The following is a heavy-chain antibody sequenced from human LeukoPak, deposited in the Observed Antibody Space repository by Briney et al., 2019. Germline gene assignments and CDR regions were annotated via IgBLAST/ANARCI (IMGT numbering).Heavy chain of an antibody. J-gene: IGHJ4*02. CDR3: AKDIVVVEGWAFDY. CDR1: GFTFDDYA. V-gene: IGHV3-43*02. CDR2: ISGDGGST. D-gene: IGHD2-2*01. Sequence: GGSLRLSCAASGFTFDDYAMHWVRQAPGKGLEWVSLISGDGGSTYYADSVKGRFTISRDNSKNSLYLQMNSLRTEGTALYYCAKDIVVVEGWAFDYWGQGTLVTVSS.